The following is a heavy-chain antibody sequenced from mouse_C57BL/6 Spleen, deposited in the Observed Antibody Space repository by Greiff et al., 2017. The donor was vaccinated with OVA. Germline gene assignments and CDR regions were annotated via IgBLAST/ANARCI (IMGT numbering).Heavy chain of an antibody. J-gene: IGHJ2*01. Sequence: VQLQQSGPELVQPGASVKLSCKASGYTFTSYDITWVQQMPGQGLEWIGWIYPRGGSTKYHESFKGQAKLTVNTSSSKAYMELHSLTCEDSAVYFCARRRAVGAKDYFDGWGQGTTLTVSS. CDR3: ARRRAVGAKDYFDG. V-gene: IGHV1-85*01. CDR2: IYPRGGST. D-gene: IGHD1-1*01. CDR1: GYTFTSYD.